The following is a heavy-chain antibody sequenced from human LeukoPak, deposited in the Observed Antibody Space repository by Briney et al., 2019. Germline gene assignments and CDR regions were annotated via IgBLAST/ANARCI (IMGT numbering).Heavy chain of an antibody. CDR3: AKGVVAATNAAYYGMDV. CDR2: ISYDESDK. D-gene: IGHD2-15*01. CDR1: GSTFSNYG. J-gene: IGHJ6*02. Sequence: GGSLRLSCAASGSTFSNYGRHWVRQAPGKGLEWVAVISYDESDKYYADSVKGRFTISRDNSKNTLYLQMNSLRPEDTAVYYCAKGVVAATNAAYYGMDVWGQGTTVTVSS. V-gene: IGHV3-30*18.